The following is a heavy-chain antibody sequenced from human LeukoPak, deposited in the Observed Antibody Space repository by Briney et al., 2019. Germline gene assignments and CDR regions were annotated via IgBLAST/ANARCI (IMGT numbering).Heavy chain of an antibody. D-gene: IGHD3-10*01. CDR1: GYTFTGYY. J-gene: IGHJ4*02. V-gene: IGHV1-18*04. CDR2: ISAYNGNT. CDR3: ARVSGTYYYGSGSYWEDFDY. Sequence: ASVKVSCKASGYTFTGYYMHWVRQAPGQGLEWMGWISAYNGNTNYAQKLQGRVTMTTDTSTSTAYMELRSLRSDDTAVYYCARVSGTYYYGSGSYWEDFDYWGQGTLVTVSS.